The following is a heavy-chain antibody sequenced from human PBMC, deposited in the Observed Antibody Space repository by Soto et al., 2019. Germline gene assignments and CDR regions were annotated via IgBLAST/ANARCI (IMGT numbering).Heavy chain of an antibody. J-gene: IGHJ4*02. D-gene: IGHD6-13*01. CDR1: CGSIISHC. CDR2: IYTSENT. Sequence: SHTSTVACGSIISHCCSCIMKRTGKGLEWIGRIYTSENTHYNPSLRRRVSMSLDTSKNQLSLNLSSVTAADTAVYYCAEGGRRSSWTSFDFWGQGTLVTVSS. CDR3: AEGGRRSSWTSFDF. V-gene: IGHV4-4*07.